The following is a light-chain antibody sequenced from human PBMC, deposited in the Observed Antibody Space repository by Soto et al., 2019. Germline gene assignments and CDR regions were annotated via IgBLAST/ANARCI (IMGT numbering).Light chain of an antibody. Sequence: DIHMTQSPSTLSASVGDRVTITCRASQSISSWLAWYQQKPGKAPKLLIYDASSLESGVPSRFSGSGSGTEFTLTISSLQPDDFATYYCQQYNSPIRTFGQGTKVDIK. CDR2: DAS. CDR1: QSISSW. J-gene: IGKJ1*01. CDR3: QQYNSPIRT. V-gene: IGKV1-5*01.